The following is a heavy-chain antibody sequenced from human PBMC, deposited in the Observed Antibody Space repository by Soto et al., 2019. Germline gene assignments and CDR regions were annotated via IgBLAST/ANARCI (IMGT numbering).Heavy chain of an antibody. V-gene: IGHV3-23*01. D-gene: IGHD1-1*01. CDR3: AKQPLATTGSRWFDP. J-gene: IGHJ5*02. Sequence: GGSLRLSCAASVITLSSYAMSWVRQASGKGLEWVSAISGSGGSTYYADSVKGRFTISRDNSKSTLNLQMNSLRAEDTAVYYCAKQPLATTGSRWFDPWGQGTLVTVSS. CDR1: VITLSSYA. CDR2: ISGSGGST.